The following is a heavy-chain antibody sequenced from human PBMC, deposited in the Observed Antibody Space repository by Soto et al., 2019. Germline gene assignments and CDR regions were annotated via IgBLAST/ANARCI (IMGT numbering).Heavy chain of an antibody. CDR2: IYYSGST. D-gene: IGHD2-15*01. V-gene: IGHV4-59*01. J-gene: IGHJ6*03. CDR1: GGSISSYY. CDR3: GRVVVAATLDYYYYYYMEV. Sequence: SETLSLTCTVSGGSISSYYWGWIRQPPGKGLEWIGYIYYSGSTNYNPSLKSRVTISVDTSKNQFSLKLSSVTAADTAVYYCGRVVVAATLDYYYYYYMEVWGKGTTVTVSS.